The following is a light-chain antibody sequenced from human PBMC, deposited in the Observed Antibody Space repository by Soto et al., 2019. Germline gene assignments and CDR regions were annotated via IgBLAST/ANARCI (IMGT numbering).Light chain of an antibody. CDR3: MQALQCLYT. V-gene: IGKV2-28*01. J-gene: IGKJ2*01. Sequence: TVMTQSPLSLPVIPGEPASISCRSSQSLLHSNGYNYLDWYVQKPGQSPQLLIYWASNRASGVPDRFSGSGSGTDFTLKISTVEAEDVGVYYCMQALQCLYTFGQGTKVEIK. CDR1: QSLLHSNGYNY. CDR2: WAS.